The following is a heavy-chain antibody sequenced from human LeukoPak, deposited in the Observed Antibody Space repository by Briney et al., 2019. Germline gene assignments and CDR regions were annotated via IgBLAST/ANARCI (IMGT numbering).Heavy chain of an antibody. J-gene: IGHJ3*02. Sequence: SGGSLRLSCAASGFTFSSYAMSWVRQAPGKGLEWVSAISGSGGSAYYADSVKGRFTISRDNSKNTLYLQMNSLRAEDTAVYYCAKDLSPARLRIQLWLPAFDIWGQGTMVTVSS. CDR3: AKDLSPARLRIQLWLPAFDI. V-gene: IGHV3-23*01. D-gene: IGHD5-18*01. CDR2: ISGSGGSA. CDR1: GFTFSSYA.